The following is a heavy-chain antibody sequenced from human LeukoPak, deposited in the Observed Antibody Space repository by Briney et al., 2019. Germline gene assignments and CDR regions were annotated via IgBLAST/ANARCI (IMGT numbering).Heavy chain of an antibody. CDR2: IYPGDSDT. J-gene: IGHJ5*02. D-gene: IGHD2-2*01. V-gene: IGHV5-51*01. Sequence: XXXXXKXSGYSFTSYWIGWVRQMPGKGLEWMGIIYPGDSDTRYSPSFQGQVTISADKSINTAYLQWSSLKASDTAMYYCGRTXVPXASAIFDPWGQGTLVTVSS. CDR3: GRTXVPXASAIFDP. CDR1: GYSFTSYW.